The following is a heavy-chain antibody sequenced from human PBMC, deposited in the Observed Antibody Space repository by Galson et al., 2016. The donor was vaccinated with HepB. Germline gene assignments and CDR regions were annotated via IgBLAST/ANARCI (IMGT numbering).Heavy chain of an antibody. Sequence: SLRLSCAASGFTFSSHAMQWVRPAPGKGPEWVAFISYDGSIRFYTDSVKGRFAVSRDNTKDTLYLQMSSLRAEDTALYYCAGTEGLLGAARPLFGSDSFDMWGQGTMVSVS. J-gene: IGHJ3*02. CDR1: GFTFSSHA. CDR3: AGTEGLLGAARPLFGSDSFDM. D-gene: IGHD6-6*01. V-gene: IGHV3-30*09. CDR2: ISYDGSIR.